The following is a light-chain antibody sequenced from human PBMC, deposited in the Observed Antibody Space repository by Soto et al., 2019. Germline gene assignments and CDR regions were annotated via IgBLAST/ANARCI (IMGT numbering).Light chain of an antibody. Sequence: LTQRACGCWAPGQPLNIPCTGKNSDVGGYNYVYWYQHHPGKAPKLMIFDVINRPSGVSNRFSGSKSGNTASLTISGLQPEDEADYYRSSYTTINTRQIEFGTRTKVTAL. V-gene: IGLV2-14*03. CDR1: NSDVGGYNY. CDR2: DVI. J-gene: IGLJ1*01. CDR3: SSYTTINTRQIE.